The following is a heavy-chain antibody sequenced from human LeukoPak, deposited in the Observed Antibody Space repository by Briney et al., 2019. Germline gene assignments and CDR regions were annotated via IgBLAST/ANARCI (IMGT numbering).Heavy chain of an antibody. CDR1: GFTFDDYG. Sequence: GGSLRLSCAASGFTFDDYGMTWVRQGPGKGLEWGSGINWNGGSIVYADSVKGRFTISRDNAKNSLYLQMNSLRAEDTALYYCARGRDWGVTNFDYWGQGTLVTVSS. J-gene: IGHJ4*02. V-gene: IGHV3-20*04. CDR2: INWNGGSI. D-gene: IGHD7-27*01. CDR3: ARGRDWGVTNFDY.